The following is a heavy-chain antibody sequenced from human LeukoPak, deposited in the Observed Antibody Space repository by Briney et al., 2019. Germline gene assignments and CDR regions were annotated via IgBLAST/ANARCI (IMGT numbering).Heavy chain of an antibody. D-gene: IGHD3-22*01. CDR2: ISGSGGST. CDR3: AKDDRAYYDSSGYYPH. V-gene: IGHV3-23*01. J-gene: IGHJ4*02. Sequence: GGSLRLSCAASGFTFSSYAMSWVRQAPGEGLEWVSAISGSGGSTYYADSVKGRFTISRDNSKNTLYLQMNSLRAEDTAVYYCAKDDRAYYDSSGYYPHWGQGTLVTVSS. CDR1: GFTFSSYA.